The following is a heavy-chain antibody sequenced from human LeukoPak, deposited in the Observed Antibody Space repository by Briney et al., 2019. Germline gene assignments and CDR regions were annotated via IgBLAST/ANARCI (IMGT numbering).Heavy chain of an antibody. Sequence: ASVKVSCKASGGTFSSYAISWVRQAPGQGLEWMGGIIPIFSTANYAQKFQGRVTMTRDMATSTDYMEVSSLKSEDTAVYYCARDNSQGDSAWWFDPWGQGTLVTVSS. CDR3: ARDNSQGDSAWWFDP. D-gene: IGHD1-26*01. V-gene: IGHV1-69*05. CDR1: GGTFSSYA. J-gene: IGHJ5*02. CDR2: IIPIFSTA.